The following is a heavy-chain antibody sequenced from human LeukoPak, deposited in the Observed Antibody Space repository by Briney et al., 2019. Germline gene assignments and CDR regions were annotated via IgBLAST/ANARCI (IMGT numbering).Heavy chain of an antibody. CDR3: ARDRYSSGSYYDY. J-gene: IGHJ4*02. CDR2: ISSSSSYI. D-gene: IGHD6-19*01. Sequence: PGGSLRLSCAASGFTFSSYSMNWVRQAPGKGLEWVSSISSSSSYIYYADSVKGRFTISRDNAKNSLYLQMNSLRAEDTAVYYCARDRYSSGSYYDYWGQGTLVTVSS. V-gene: IGHV3-21*01. CDR1: GFTFSSYS.